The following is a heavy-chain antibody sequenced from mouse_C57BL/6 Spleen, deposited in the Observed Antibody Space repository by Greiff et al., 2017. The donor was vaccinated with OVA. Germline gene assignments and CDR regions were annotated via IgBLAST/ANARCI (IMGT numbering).Heavy chain of an antibody. CDR1: GYTFTDYE. J-gene: IGHJ1*03. CDR2: IDPETGGT. V-gene: IGHV1-15*01. CDR3: TSHGYYGYFDV. Sequence: QVQLKQSGAELVRPGASVTLSCKASGYTFTDYEMHWVKQTPVHGLEWIGAIDPETGGTAYNQKFKGKAILTADKSSSTAYMELRSLTSEDSAVYYCTSHGYYGYFDVWGTGTTVTVSS. D-gene: IGHD2-2*01.